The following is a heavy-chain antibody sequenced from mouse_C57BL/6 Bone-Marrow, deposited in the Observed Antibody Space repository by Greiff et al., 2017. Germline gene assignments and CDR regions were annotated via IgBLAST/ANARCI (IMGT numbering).Heavy chain of an antibody. CDR1: GFSLSTFGMG. CDR3: APIYYDYGLFDY. CDR2: IWWDDDK. D-gene: IGHD2-4*01. V-gene: IGHV8-8*01. Sequence: QVTLKESGPGILQPSQTLSLTCSFSGFSLSTFGMGVGWIRPPSGKGLEWLAHIWWDDDKYYNPALKSRLTTSKDTSKHQVFLKIANVDTADTATYYCAPIYYDYGLFDYWGQGTTLTVSS. J-gene: IGHJ2*01.